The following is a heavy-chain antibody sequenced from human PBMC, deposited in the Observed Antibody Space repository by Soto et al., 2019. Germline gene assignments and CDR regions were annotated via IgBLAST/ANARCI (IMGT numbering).Heavy chain of an antibody. D-gene: IGHD3-3*01. CDR1: GGSISSYY. CDR3: AKVGWRLFDI. J-gene: IGHJ3*02. CDR2: IYDSGST. V-gene: IGHV4-59*01. Sequence: QVQLQESGPGLVKPSETLSLTCTVSGGSISSYYWSWIRQPPGKGLEWIGNIYDSGSTNYNPSLKSRGTISVDTSKNQFALQLSSVTAADTAVYYCAKVGWRLFDIWGQGTMVTVSS.